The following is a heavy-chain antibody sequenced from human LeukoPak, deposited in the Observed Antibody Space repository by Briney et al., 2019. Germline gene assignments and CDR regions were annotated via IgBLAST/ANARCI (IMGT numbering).Heavy chain of an antibody. CDR2: TYYRPKWYN. CDR1: GDSVSSNSAA. CDR3: ARGSGWYPRYYYYGMDV. V-gene: IGHV6-1*01. D-gene: IGHD6-19*01. Sequence: SQTLSLTCAISGDSVSSNSAAWNWIRQSPSRGLEWLGRTYYRPKWYNDYAVSVKSRITINPDTSKNQFSLQLNSVTPEDTAVYYCARGSGWYPRYYYYGMDVWGQGTTVTVSS. J-gene: IGHJ6*02.